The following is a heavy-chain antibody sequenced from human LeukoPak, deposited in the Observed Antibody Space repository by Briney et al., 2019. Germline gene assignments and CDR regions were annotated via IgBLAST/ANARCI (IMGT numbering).Heavy chain of an antibody. CDR2: MYYRGST. Sequence: TSETLSLTCTVSGGSISSGNYYWSWIRQHPGKGLEWIGYMYYRGSTYYNPSLKSRVTISVDTSKNQFSLKLSSVTAADTAVYYCARGIVGVFGAFDIWGQGTMVTVSS. D-gene: IGHD1-26*01. CDR1: GGSISSGNYY. V-gene: IGHV4-31*03. CDR3: ARGIVGVFGAFDI. J-gene: IGHJ3*02.